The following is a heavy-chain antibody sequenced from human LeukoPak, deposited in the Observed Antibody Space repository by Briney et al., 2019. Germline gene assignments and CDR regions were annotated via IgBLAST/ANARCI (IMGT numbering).Heavy chain of an antibody. CDR3: ATFDDILTGYHIDD. V-gene: IGHV1-8*01. Sequence: GASVKVSCKASGYTFTSYDINWVRQATGQGLEWMGCINSNSSNTGYAQKFQGRITMTRNTSISTAYMELSSLRSEDTAVYYCATFDDILTGYHIDDWGQGTLVTVSS. D-gene: IGHD3-9*01. CDR1: GYTFTSYD. CDR2: INSNSSNT. J-gene: IGHJ4*02.